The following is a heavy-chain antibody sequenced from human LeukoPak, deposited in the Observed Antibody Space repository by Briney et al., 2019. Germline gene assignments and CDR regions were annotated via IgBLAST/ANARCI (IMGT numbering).Heavy chain of an antibody. CDR3: ARHGYSGYDYWFDP. J-gene: IGHJ5*02. Sequence: SETLSLTCTVSGGFINSYYWSWIRQPPGKGLEWIGYIYYSGSTNYNPSLKSRVTISVDTSKNQFSLKLSSVTAADTAVYYCARHGYSGYDYWFDPWGQGTLVTVSS. CDR2: IYYSGST. CDR1: GGFINSYY. D-gene: IGHD5-12*01. V-gene: IGHV4-59*08.